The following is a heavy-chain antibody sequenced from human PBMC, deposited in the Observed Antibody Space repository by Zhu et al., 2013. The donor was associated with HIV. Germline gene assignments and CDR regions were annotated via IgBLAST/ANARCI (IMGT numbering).Heavy chain of an antibody. Sequence: QVQLVQSGAEVRNPGASLKVSCKASGYTFTNNYIHWVRQAPGHALEWVGLINPTGGXSIYAQNFQGRVTVTMDTSTSTVYMEFSSLRSEDTALFYCVRESGVTITTSRRHFDYWGQGTLVHRLL. D-gene: IGHD4-17*01. CDR1: GYTFTNNY. V-gene: IGHV1-46*01. CDR2: INPTGGXS. CDR3: VRESGVTITTSRRHFDY. J-gene: IGHJ4*02.